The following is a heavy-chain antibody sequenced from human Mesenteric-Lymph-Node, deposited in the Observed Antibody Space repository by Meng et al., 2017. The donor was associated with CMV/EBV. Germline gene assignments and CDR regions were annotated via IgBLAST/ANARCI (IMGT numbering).Heavy chain of an antibody. CDR3: AKDGHGAQYQLLYY. CDR2: ISADSSTV. J-gene: IGHJ4*02. D-gene: IGHD2-2*01. V-gene: IGHV3-48*04. Sequence: GESLKISCAASGFSFSDYTMSWFRQLPGKGLEWLAYISADSSTVYYADSVKGRFTISRDNANNSLSLQMNSLRAEDTAVYYCAKDGHGAQYQLLYYWGQGTLVTVSS. CDR1: GFSFSDYT.